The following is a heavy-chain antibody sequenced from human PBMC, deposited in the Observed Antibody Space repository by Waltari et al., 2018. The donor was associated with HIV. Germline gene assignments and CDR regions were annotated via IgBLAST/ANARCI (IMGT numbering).Heavy chain of an antibody. CDR1: GDSITRSNFY. CDR2: FYHRGNR. D-gene: IGHD3-22*01. Sequence: HLQESGPGLLKPSETLSLSCSVSGDSITRSNFYWAWVRQSPGRGLEWIGGFYHRGNRYTKPTLKSRLTMSVDMSKKLFPLDLTTVTAADTAIYFCARQGGLEYYGSGGYSFYCDLWGQGTLVAVSS. V-gene: IGHV4-39*01. J-gene: IGHJ4*02. CDR3: ARQGGLEYYGSGGYSFYCDL.